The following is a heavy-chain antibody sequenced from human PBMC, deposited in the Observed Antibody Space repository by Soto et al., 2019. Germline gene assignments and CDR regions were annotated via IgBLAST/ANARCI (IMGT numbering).Heavy chain of an antibody. Sequence: QITLNESGPTQVKPRQTLTLTCTFSGFSLTTSGVGVGWIRQSPGKAPEWLALIYWDDDKRYSPSLISRLTITKDPSKNQVVLTMADLDPADTATYYCAHRVLRTVFGLVTTTAIYFDFWGQGTTVAVSS. J-gene: IGHJ4*02. CDR1: GFSLTTSGVG. V-gene: IGHV2-5*02. CDR3: AHRVLRTVFGLVTTTAIYFDF. CDR2: IYWDDDK. D-gene: IGHD3-3*01.